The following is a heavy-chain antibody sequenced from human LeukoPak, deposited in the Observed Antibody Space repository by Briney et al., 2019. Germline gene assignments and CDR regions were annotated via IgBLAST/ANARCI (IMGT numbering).Heavy chain of an antibody. CDR1: GFTFRTFG. CDR3: AKDTFPLSSLNWLDP. J-gene: IGHJ5*02. CDR2: TSYDGSNK. Sequence: PGGSLRLSCAASGFTFRTFGMHWVRQAPDKGLEWVAVTSYDGSNKYYADSVKGRFTISRDNSKNTLYLQMNSLRPEDTAVYYCAKDTFPLSSLNWLDPWGQGTLVTVSS. V-gene: IGHV3-30*18. D-gene: IGHD2/OR15-2a*01.